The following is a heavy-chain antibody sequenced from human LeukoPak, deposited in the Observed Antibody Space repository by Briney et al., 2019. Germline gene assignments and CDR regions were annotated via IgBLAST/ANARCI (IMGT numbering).Heavy chain of an antibody. CDR1: GGSISSGDYY. D-gene: IGHD2-2*01. V-gene: IGHV4-61*08. CDR2: IYYSGST. Sequence: SETLSLTCTVSGGSISSGDYYWSWIRQPPGRGLEWIGYIYYSGSTNYNPSLKSRVTISVDTSKNQFSLKLSSVTAADTAVYYCARAGYCSSTSCYRHFDYWGQGTLVTVSS. CDR3: ARAGYCSSTSCYRHFDY. J-gene: IGHJ4*02.